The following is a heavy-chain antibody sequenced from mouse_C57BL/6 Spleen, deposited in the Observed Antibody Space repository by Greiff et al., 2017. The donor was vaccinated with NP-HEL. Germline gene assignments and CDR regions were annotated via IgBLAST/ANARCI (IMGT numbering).Heavy chain of an antibody. D-gene: IGHD2-5*01. J-gene: IGHJ3*01. CDR3: ARSNSNSGFAY. Sequence: VQLQQSGAELARPGASVKLSCKASGYTFTSYGIRWVKQRPGQGLEWIGEINPRSGNTYYNEKFKGKATLTADKSSSTAYMDLRSLTSEDTAVLYCARSNSNSGFAYWGQGTLVTVSA. CDR2: INPRSGNT. V-gene: IGHV1-81*01. CDR1: GYTFTSYG.